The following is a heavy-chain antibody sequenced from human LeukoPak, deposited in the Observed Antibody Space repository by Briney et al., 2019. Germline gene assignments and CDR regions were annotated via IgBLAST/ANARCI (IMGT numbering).Heavy chain of an antibody. J-gene: IGHJ6*03. Sequence: ASVKVSCKASGYTFTSYDINWVRQATGQGLEWMGWMNPNSGNTGYAQKFQGRVTITRNTSISTAYMELSSLRSEDTAVYYCARVGAGTKGYYYYMDVWGKGPRSPSP. D-gene: IGHD6-13*01. CDR3: ARVGAGTKGYYYYMDV. V-gene: IGHV1-8*03. CDR2: MNPNSGNT. CDR1: GYTFTSYD.